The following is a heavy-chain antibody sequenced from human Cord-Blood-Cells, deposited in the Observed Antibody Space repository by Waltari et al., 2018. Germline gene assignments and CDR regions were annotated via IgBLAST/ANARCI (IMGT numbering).Heavy chain of an antibody. CDR3: ARDLASSGYYYYYMDV. V-gene: IGHV1-18*04. CDR1: GYTFTSYG. CDR2: ISAYNGNT. Sequence: QVQLVQSGAEVKKPGASVKVSCKASGYTFTSYGISWVRQAPGQGLEWMGWISAYNGNTNYAQKLQGRVTMTTDTSTRTAYMELRSLRADDTDVYYCARDLASSGYYYYYMDVWGKGTTVTVSS. J-gene: IGHJ6*03. D-gene: IGHD6-6*01.